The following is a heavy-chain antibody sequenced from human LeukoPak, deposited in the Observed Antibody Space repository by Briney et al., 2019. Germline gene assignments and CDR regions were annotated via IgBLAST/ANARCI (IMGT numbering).Heavy chain of an antibody. CDR1: GYTFTGYY. CDR3: ARSYDSSGYLET. CDR2: INPNSGGT. J-gene: IGHJ5*02. Sequence: ASVKVSCKASGYTFTGYYMHWVRQSPGQGLEWLGWINPNSGGTNYAQKFQGWVTMTRDTSISTAYMELSRLRSDDTAVYYCARSYDSSGYLETWGQGTLVTVSS. V-gene: IGHV1-2*04. D-gene: IGHD3-22*01.